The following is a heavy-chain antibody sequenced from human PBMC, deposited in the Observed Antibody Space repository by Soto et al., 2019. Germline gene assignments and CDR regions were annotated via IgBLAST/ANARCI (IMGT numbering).Heavy chain of an antibody. CDR3: ARNGYYDSSGYYYNYYYGMDV. D-gene: IGHD3-22*01. V-gene: IGHV1-2*04. CDR1: GYTFTGYY. J-gene: IGHJ6*02. CDR2: INPNSGGT. Sequence: AASVKVSCKASGYTFTGYYMHWVRQAPGQGLEWMGWINPNSGGTNYAQKFQGWVTMTRDTSISTAYMELSRLRSDDTAVYYCARNGYYDSSGYYYNYYYGMDVWGQGTTVTVSS.